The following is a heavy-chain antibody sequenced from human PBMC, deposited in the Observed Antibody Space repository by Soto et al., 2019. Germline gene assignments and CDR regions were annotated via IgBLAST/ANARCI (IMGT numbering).Heavy chain of an antibody. D-gene: IGHD3-22*01. CDR2: IIPIFGTA. CDR3: ARDGPYYYDSSGYHSGFSDY. V-gene: IGHV1-69*13. Sequence: SVNVSCKXSGGTFSSYAISWVRQAPGQGLEWMGGIIPIFGTANYAQKFQGRVTITADESTSTAYMELSSLRSEDTAVYYCARDGPYYYDSSGYHSGFSDYWGQGTLVTVSS. J-gene: IGHJ4*02. CDR1: GGTFSSYA.